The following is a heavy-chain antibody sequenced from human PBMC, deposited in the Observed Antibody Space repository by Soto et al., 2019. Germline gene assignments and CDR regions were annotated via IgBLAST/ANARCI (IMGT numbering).Heavy chain of an antibody. CDR3: ASDKGWVAVAGTLLDY. V-gene: IGHV1-69*02. Sequence: SVKVSCKASGGTFSSYTISWVRQAPGQGLEWMGRIIPILGIANYAQKFQGRVTITADKSTSTAYMELSSLRSEDTAVYYCASDKGWVAVAGTLLDYWGQGTLFTV. J-gene: IGHJ4*02. CDR2: IIPILGIA. CDR1: GGTFSSYT. D-gene: IGHD6-19*01.